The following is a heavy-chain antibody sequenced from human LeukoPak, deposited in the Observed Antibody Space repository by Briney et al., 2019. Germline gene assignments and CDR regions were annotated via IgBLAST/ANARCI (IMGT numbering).Heavy chain of an antibody. Sequence: GGSLRLSCAASGFTFSSYWMHWVRQVPGKGLAWLSRIDRDGLKADYADAVRGRFTISRHNAKSTAYLQMDSLRVEDTAVYYCGTSRWSGVVNSWGQGTLVTVSS. CDR2: IDRDGLKA. CDR3: GTSRWSGVVNS. D-gene: IGHD3-3*01. CDR1: GFTFSSYW. V-gene: IGHV3-74*01. J-gene: IGHJ4*02.